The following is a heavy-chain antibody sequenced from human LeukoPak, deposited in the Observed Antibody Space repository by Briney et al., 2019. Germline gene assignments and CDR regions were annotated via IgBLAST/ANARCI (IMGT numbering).Heavy chain of an antibody. J-gene: IGHJ3*02. CDR2: INSDGSST. V-gene: IGHV3-74*01. CDR3: ARRGIAVAGLQVNAFDI. Sequence: GGSLRLSCAASRCTFSSYWLHWVRQAPGKGLVWVSRINSDGSSTSYADSVKGRFTISRDNAKNTLYLQMNSLRAEDTAVYYCARRGIAVAGLQVNAFDIWGQGTMVTVSS. D-gene: IGHD6-19*01. CDR1: RCTFSSYW.